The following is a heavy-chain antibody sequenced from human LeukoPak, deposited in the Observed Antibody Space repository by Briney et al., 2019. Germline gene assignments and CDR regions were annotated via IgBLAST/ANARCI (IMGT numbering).Heavy chain of an antibody. J-gene: IGHJ6*03. D-gene: IGHD2/OR15-2a*01. Sequence: PSETLSLSCTVSGSSISRPYLTWIRQPPGKGLEWIPYTHYSGSSNYNPSLKSRVTISVDTSKNQFSLKVSSVTAADTAVYYCARCGRNNRGYYYMEDWGKGTTVTVSS. CDR1: GSSISRPY. V-gene: IGHV4-59*11. CDR3: ARCGRNNRGYYYMED. CDR2: THYSGSS.